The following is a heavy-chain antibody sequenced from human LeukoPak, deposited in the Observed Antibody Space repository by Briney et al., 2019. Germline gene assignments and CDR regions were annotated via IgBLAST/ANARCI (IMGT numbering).Heavy chain of an antibody. J-gene: IGHJ6*02. CDR2: ICYSGST. Sequence: SQTLSLTCTVSGGSIYSGDYYWRWIRQPPGRGVECNGYICYSGSTHYNPSLKSRVTISVDTSKNQFSLKLSSVTAADTAVYYCARYFRGGVVTHYYYYYGMDVWGQGTTVTVSS. D-gene: IGHD3-3*01. CDR3: ARYFRGGVVTHYYYYYGMDV. V-gene: IGHV4-30-4*01. CDR1: GGSIYSGDYY.